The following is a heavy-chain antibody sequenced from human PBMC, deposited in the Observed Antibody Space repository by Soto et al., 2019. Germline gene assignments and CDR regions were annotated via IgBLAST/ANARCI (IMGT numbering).Heavy chain of an antibody. CDR1: GGSISSSSYS. CDR2: IYSIGNT. J-gene: IGHJ6*02. Sequence: SSETLSLTCIVSGGSISSSSYSWAWIRQPPGKGLEWIGSIYSIGNTYYNPSLKSGVTISADTSKNQFSLNLISVTAADTAVYYCRRSSRYSTDVWGQGITVTVSS. V-gene: IGHV4-39*01. D-gene: IGHD6-19*01. CDR3: RRSSRYSTDV.